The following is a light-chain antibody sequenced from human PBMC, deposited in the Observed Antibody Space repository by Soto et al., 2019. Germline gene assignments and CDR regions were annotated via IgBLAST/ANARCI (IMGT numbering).Light chain of an antibody. CDR3: SSFTGPTTLDV. CDR2: GVS. CDR1: SSDIGDYDY. V-gene: IGLV2-14*03. Sequence: QSVLTQPPSASGSPGQSVTISCTGTSSDIGDYDYVSWYQKHPGKAPKLMIYGVSNRPSGISNRFSGSKSGNTAFLTISGLQPEDEADYYCSSFTGPTTLDVFGTGTKVTVL. J-gene: IGLJ1*01.